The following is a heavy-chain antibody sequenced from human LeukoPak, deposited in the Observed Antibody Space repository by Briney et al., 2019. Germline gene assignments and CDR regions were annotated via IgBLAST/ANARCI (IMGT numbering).Heavy chain of an antibody. CDR3: ARDGVGATAGPADVFDI. J-gene: IGHJ3*02. CDR1: GFTFSTHS. D-gene: IGHD1-26*01. V-gene: IGHV3-48*04. CDR2: ISNSGRAT. Sequence: GGTLRLSCAASGFTFSTHSINWVRQAPGKGLEWVKYISNSGRATHYADSAKGRFHIFRPHDENSVYLQMNSLRAEDTAVYYCARDGVGATAGPADVFDIWGQGTMVTVSS.